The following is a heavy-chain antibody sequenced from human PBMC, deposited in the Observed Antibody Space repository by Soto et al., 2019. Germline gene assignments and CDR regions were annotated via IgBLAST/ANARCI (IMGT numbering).Heavy chain of an antibody. J-gene: IGHJ6*02. D-gene: IGHD3-16*01. Sequence: GGSLRLSCAASGFSVSSNYMTWVRQAPGKGLEWVSVIYSDGNTDYADFVKGRFIISSDSSKNTLHLQMNSLRAEDTAVYYCARVPLFGYGMDVWGQGTTVTVSS. V-gene: IGHV3-53*01. CDR1: GFSVSSNY. CDR3: ARVPLFGYGMDV. CDR2: IYSDGNT.